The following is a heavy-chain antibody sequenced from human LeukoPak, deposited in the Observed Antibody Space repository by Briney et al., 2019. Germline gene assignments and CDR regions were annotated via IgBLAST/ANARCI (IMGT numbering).Heavy chain of an antibody. CDR1: GGSISSYY. J-gene: IGHJ4*02. CDR2: IYYSGST. D-gene: IGHD3-3*01. V-gene: IGHV4-59*01. Sequence: SETLSLTCTVSGGSISSYYWSRIRQPPGKGLEWIGYIYYSGSTNYNPSLKSRVTISVDTSKNQFSLKLSSVTAADTAVYYCARYDFNKFFDYWGQGTLVTVSS. CDR3: ARYDFNKFFDY.